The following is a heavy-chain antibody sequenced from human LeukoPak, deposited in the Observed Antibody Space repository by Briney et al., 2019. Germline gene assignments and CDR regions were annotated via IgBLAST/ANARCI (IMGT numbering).Heavy chain of an antibody. D-gene: IGHD6-13*01. CDR3: ARRGYSSSWDIPDY. V-gene: IGHV3-7*01. J-gene: IGHJ4*02. CDR2: IQPDGSEQ. Sequence: PGGSLRLSCAASGFSFNTNWMSWVRQAPGKGLEWVGNIQPDGSEQYPVDSVKGRFTISRDNARNSLFLQMNSLRVEDTAVYYCARRGYSSSWDIPDYWGQGTLVTVSS. CDR1: GFSFNTNW.